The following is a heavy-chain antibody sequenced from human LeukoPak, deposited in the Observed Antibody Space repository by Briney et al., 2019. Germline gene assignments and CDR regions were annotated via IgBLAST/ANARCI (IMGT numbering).Heavy chain of an antibody. J-gene: IGHJ5*02. CDR2: IIPIFGTA. D-gene: IGHD4-11*01. CDR1: GGTFSNYA. Sequence: SVKVSCKASGGTFSNYAISWVRQAPGQGLEWMGGIIPIFGTANYAQKFQGRVTITTDESTSTAYMELSSLRSEDTAVYYCASSVTRLGDWFDPWGQGTLVTVSS. CDR3: ASSVTRLGDWFDP. V-gene: IGHV1-69*05.